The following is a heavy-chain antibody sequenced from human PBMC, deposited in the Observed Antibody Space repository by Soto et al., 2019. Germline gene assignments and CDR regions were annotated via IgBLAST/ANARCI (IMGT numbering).Heavy chain of an antibody. Sequence: PSETLSLTCTVSGGSISSGGYYWSWIRQHPGKGLEWIGYIYYSGSTYYNPSLKSRVTISVDTSKNQFSLKLSSVTAADTAVYYCARGSGYYANWFDPWGQGTLVTVSS. J-gene: IGHJ5*02. D-gene: IGHD3-3*01. CDR3: ARGSGYYANWFDP. V-gene: IGHV4-31*03. CDR2: IYYSGST. CDR1: GGSISSGGYY.